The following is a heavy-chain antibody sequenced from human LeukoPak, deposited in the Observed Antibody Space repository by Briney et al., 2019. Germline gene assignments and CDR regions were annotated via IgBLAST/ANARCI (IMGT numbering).Heavy chain of an antibody. J-gene: IGHJ4*02. CDR1: GYTFGIYD. D-gene: IGHD4-23*01. V-gene: IGHV1-8*03. Sequence: ASVKVSCKASGYTFGIYDINWVRHAAGQGLEWMGWRNPNTGNSGFPPRFQGRVTITRDNSITTAYMELSSLTYEDTAVYYCARVLGGGNSVHFDNWGQGTLVTVSS. CDR3: ARVLGGGNSVHFDN. CDR2: RNPNTGNS.